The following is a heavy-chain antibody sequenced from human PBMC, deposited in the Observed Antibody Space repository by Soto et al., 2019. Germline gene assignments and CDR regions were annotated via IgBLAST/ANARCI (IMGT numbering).Heavy chain of an antibody. J-gene: IGHJ4*02. CDR3: ARRMDNSGYFFDF. D-gene: IGHD3-10*01. CDR1: GFIFSNYA. CDR2: LSPSGYDR. V-gene: IGHV3-23*01. Sequence: EVQLLESGGGLVQPWGSLRLSCTASGFIFSNYAMAWVRQAPGQGLEWVSALSPSGYDRYYTDSVKGRFVISRDNSKNTMYLEMKILRDADTAVYHCARRMDNSGYFFDFWGQGALVTVPS.